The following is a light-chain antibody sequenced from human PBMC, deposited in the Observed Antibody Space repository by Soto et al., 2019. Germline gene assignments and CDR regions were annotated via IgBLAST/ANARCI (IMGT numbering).Light chain of an antibody. Sequence: DIQMTQSPSTLSASVGDRVTITCRASQTISSWLAWYQQKPGKAPKLLIYKASSLESGVPSRFSGSGSGTEFTLTISNLQPDDFATYYCQQYNGFPLTFDGGTKVEIK. J-gene: IGKJ4*01. CDR3: QQYNGFPLT. CDR1: QTISSW. V-gene: IGKV1-5*03. CDR2: KAS.